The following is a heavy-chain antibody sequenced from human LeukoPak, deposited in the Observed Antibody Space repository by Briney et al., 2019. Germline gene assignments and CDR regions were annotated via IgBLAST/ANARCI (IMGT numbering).Heavy chain of an antibody. CDR3: AKDANYYDSTGFFIPFDS. J-gene: IGHJ4*02. CDR1: GFAFSRFA. Sequence: GGSLRLSCSASGFAFSRFAMTWVRHLPGKGLDSVSTISGNGHQTYYGDSVRGRFSVSRDNSKNILYLHMNSLRAADSAMYYCAKDANYYDSTGFFIPFDSWGQGTLVTVSS. D-gene: IGHD3-22*01. CDR2: ISGNGHQT. V-gene: IGHV3-23*01.